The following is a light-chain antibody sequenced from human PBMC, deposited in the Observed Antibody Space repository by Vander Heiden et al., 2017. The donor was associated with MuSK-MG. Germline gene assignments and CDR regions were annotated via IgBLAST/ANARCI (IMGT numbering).Light chain of an antibody. CDR1: RSDVGGYNY. J-gene: IGLJ3*02. Sequence: QSALTQPRSVSGSPGQSVTISCTGTRSDVGGYNYVSWYQQPPGKAPNLLIYDVTKRPSGVPDRFSGSKSGNTASLTISGLQADDEADFYCCSYAGSYTLVFGGGTKLTVL. V-gene: IGLV2-11*01. CDR3: CSYAGSYTLV. CDR2: DVT.